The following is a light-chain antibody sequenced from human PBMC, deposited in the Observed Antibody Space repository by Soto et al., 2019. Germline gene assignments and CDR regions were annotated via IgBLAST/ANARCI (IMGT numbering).Light chain of an antibody. Sequence: EIVLTQSPGTLSLSPGERATLSCKASQSVSSSYLAWYQHKPGQAPRLLIYGASSRATGIPDRFSGSGSGTEFTRTISRLEPEDFAFCYCQQYGSSSWTFGQGTKVDVK. V-gene: IGKV3-20*01. CDR3: QQYGSSSWT. CDR2: GAS. CDR1: QSVSSSY. J-gene: IGKJ1*01.